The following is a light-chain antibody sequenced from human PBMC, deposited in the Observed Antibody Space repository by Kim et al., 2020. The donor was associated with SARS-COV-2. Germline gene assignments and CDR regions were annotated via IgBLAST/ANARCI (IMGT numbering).Light chain of an antibody. Sequence: QLVLTQSPSASASLGTSVKLTCTLSSGHSTYAIAWHQQLPEKGPRYLMNVDSDGSHTRGDGIPDRFSGSSSGAERHLTISSLQPEDEADYYCLTWGPGIRVFGGGTQLNVL. CDR1: SGHSTYA. V-gene: IGLV4-69*01. J-gene: IGLJ2*01. CDR2: VDSDGSH. CDR3: LTWGPGIRV.